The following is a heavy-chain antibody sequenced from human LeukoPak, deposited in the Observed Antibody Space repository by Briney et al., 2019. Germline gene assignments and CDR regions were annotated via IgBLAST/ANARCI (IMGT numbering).Heavy chain of an antibody. Sequence: PGGSLRLSCAASGFRLSVCTMHWGRQAPGGGLEWVARIRDKAESYATVYAASVKGRFTISRDDSQNTAYLQLNSLRGDDTAGDYCTRSLTGTNFGDYWGQGTLV. CDR2: IRDKAESYAT. J-gene: IGHJ4*02. D-gene: IGHD1-7*01. V-gene: IGHV3-73*01. CDR1: GFRLSVCT. CDR3: TRSLTGTNFGDY.